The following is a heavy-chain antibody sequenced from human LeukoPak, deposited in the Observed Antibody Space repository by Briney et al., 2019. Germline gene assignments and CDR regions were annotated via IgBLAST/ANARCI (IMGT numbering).Heavy chain of an antibody. CDR2: ISWNSGSI. CDR1: GFTFDDYA. Sequence: GGSLRLSCAASGFTFDDYAMHWVRQAPGKGLEWVSGISWNSGSIGYADSVKGRFTISRDNAKNSLYLQMNSLRAADTALYYCAKDRGYDPAMGLFDYWGQGTLVTVSS. J-gene: IGHJ4*02. V-gene: IGHV3-9*01. CDR3: AKDRGYDPAMGLFDY. D-gene: IGHD3-16*01.